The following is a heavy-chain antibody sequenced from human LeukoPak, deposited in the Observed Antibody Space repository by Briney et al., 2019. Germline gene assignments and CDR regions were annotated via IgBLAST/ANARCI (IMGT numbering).Heavy chain of an antibody. Sequence: GASVKVSCTASGYTFTSYAMNWVRQAPGQGLEWMGWINTNTGNPTYAQGFTGRFVFSLDTSVSTAYLQISSLKAEDTAVYYCARDGNLDDFWSGYRYWGQGTPVTVSS. CDR1: GYTFTSYA. D-gene: IGHD3-3*01. J-gene: IGHJ4*02. CDR3: ARDGNLDDFWSGYRY. V-gene: IGHV7-4-1*02. CDR2: INTNTGNP.